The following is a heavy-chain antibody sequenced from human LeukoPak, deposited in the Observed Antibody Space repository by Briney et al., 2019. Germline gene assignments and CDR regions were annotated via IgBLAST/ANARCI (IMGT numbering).Heavy chain of an antibody. CDR1: GGTFSSYA. CDR2: IIPIFGTA. D-gene: IGHD5-12*01. V-gene: IGHV1-69*06. Sequence: SVKVSCKASGGTFSSYAISWVRQAPGQGLEWMGGIIPIFGTANYAQKFQGRVTITADKSTSTAYMELSSLRPEDTAVYYCARGTSYSGYANFDYWAREPWSPSPQ. J-gene: IGHJ4*02. CDR3: ARGTSYSGYANFDY.